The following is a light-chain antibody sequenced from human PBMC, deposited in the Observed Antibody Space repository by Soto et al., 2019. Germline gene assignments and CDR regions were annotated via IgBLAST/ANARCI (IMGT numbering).Light chain of an antibody. CDR2: DAS. CDR1: QSISSY. CDR3: QQYNSYPT. J-gene: IGKJ1*01. Sequence: DIVMTQSPSSLSASVGDRVTITCRASQSISSYLNWYQQKPGKAPKLLIYDASSLESGVPSRFSGSGSGTEFTLTISSLQPDDFATYYCQQYNSYPTFGQGTKVDIK. V-gene: IGKV1-5*01.